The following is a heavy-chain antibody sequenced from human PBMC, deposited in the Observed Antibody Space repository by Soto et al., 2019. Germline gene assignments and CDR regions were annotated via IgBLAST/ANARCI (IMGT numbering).Heavy chain of an antibody. D-gene: IGHD5-12*01. Sequence: QVQLVQSGGEVKKPGASVKVSCKASGYTFTIYGINWVRQAPGQGLEWMGWISPDNGNTNYAQKLQGRVTLTTDTSTSTAYMELRSLRSDDTALYYCARALGYSGYAGMDVWGQGTTVTVSS. CDR1: GYTFTIYG. CDR3: ARALGYSGYAGMDV. J-gene: IGHJ6*02. V-gene: IGHV1-18*01. CDR2: ISPDNGNT.